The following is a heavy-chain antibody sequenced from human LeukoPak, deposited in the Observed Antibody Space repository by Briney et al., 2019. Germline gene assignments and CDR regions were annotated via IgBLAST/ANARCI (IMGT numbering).Heavy chain of an antibody. V-gene: IGHV4-59*01. CDR3: ARGGQLWQPIDY. CDR2: IYYSGST. D-gene: IGHD5-18*01. Sequence: PSETLSLTCTVSGGSISSYYWSWIRQPPGKGLEWIGYIYYSGSTNYNPSLKSRVTISVDTSKNQFSLKLSSVSAADTAVYYCARGGQLWQPIDYWGQGTLVTVSS. J-gene: IGHJ4*02. CDR1: GGSISSYY.